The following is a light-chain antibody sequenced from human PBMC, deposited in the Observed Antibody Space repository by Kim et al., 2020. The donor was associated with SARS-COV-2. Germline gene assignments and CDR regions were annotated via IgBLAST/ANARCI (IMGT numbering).Light chain of an antibody. Sequence: ALGQTVRLTCQGDSLRNYYATCYQQRPGQAPTLVLYGKYDRPSGIPDRFSGSASGNTASLTITGAQAEDEADYYCNSRDSSGDHVVFGGGTKLTVL. J-gene: IGLJ3*02. CDR2: GKY. CDR1: SLRNYY. CDR3: NSRDSSGDHVV. V-gene: IGLV3-19*01.